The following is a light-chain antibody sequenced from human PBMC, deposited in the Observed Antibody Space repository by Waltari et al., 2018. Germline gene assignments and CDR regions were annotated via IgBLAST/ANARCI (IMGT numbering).Light chain of an antibody. CDR3: SAFAGSNNFGV. J-gene: IGLJ3*02. V-gene: IGLV2-8*01. CDR2: DVN. CDR1: SRDNGGRHF. Sequence: QSALTQPPSASGSPGQSVTISCTGTSRDNGGRHFVPWYQQRPGKAPRFLIYDVNKRPSGVSDRFSGSKSGNTASLTVSGLQPDDEATYYCSAFAGSNNFGVFGGGTKLTVL.